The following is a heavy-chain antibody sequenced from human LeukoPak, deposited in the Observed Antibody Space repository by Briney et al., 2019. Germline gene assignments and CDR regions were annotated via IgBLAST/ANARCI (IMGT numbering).Heavy chain of an antibody. Sequence: PSETLSLTCAVYGGSLSGYYWSWIRQPPGKGLEWIGEINHRGSNNYNPSLKGRVTISVDTSKNQFSLQQSSVTAADTAVYYCARLYLGGGRYSSRWYVDNWGHGTLVTVSS. D-gene: IGHD6-13*01. J-gene: IGHJ4*01. CDR3: ARLYLGGGRYSSRWYVDN. CDR1: GGSLSGYY. V-gene: IGHV4-34*01. CDR2: INHRGSN.